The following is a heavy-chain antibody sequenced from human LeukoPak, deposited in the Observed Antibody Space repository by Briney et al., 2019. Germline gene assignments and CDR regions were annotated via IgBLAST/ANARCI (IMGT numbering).Heavy chain of an antibody. V-gene: IGHV3-21*01. CDR2: ITSSSTYI. CDR3: VKVAKYYYGSETYYFFEH. J-gene: IGHJ4*02. CDR1: GFTFSSYS. Sequence: PGGSLRLSCAASGFTFSSYSMNWVRQAPGKGLEWVSSITSSSTYIFYADSLKGRFTISRDNAKNSVYLQMNSLRVEDTGIYYCVKVAKYYYGSETYYFFEHWGQGTPVTASS. D-gene: IGHD3-10*01.